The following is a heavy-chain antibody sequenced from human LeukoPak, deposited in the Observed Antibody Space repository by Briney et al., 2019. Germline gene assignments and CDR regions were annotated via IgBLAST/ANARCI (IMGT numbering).Heavy chain of an antibody. D-gene: IGHD2-21*02. Sequence: GGSLRLSRATSGFDFSDAWMSWVRQAPGKGLEWVGRIKRKTHGGTTQYGAPVKGRFAISRDDSKNTLYLQMNSLTTEDTGVYFCTTEVVVTSYFDFWGHGALVTVSS. CDR3: TTEVVVTSYFDF. J-gene: IGHJ4*01. CDR2: IKRKTHGGTT. V-gene: IGHV3-15*05. CDR1: GFDFSDAW.